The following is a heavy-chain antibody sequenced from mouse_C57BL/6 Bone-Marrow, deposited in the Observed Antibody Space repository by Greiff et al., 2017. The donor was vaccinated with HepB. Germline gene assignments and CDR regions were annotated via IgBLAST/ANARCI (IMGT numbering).Heavy chain of an antibody. CDR1: GFTFSDYY. V-gene: IGHV5-16*01. Sequence: EVQRVESEGGLVQPGSSMKLSCTASGFTFSDYYMAWVRQVPEKGLEWVANINYDGSSTYYLDSLKSRFIISRDNAKNILYLQMSSLKSEDTATYYCARAYDGYYPYYFDYWGQGTTLTVSS. D-gene: IGHD2-3*01. CDR3: ARAYDGYYPYYFDY. J-gene: IGHJ2*01. CDR2: INYDGSST.